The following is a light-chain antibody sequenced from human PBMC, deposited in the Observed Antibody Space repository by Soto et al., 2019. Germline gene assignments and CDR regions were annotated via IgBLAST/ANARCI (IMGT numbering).Light chain of an antibody. CDR3: HHYYNYPWT. Sequence: AVLLTQSPSSFSASTGDRATITCRASQGIHNYLAWYQQVPGKAPKLLLYAASILQPGVPSRFSGSGSGTAFTLTIDGLQSEDFATYFCHHYYNYPWTFGQGTTV. J-gene: IGKJ1*01. CDR1: QGIHNY. CDR2: AAS. V-gene: IGKV1-8*01.